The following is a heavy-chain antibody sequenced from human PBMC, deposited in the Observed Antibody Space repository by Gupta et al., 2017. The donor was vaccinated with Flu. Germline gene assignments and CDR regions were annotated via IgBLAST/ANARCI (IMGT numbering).Heavy chain of an antibody. V-gene: IGHV3-48*02. CDR3: ARDLNWAFIF. Sequence: EVQLVASGGGLVQPGGSLRLTCVISGFTFSDSNMNWIRQAPGKGLEWISYIGSGGNTDYADSVRGRFTISRDNARDSLFLQMNSLRDEDTALYYCARDLNWAFIFWGQGALVTVSS. CDR2: IGSGGNT. CDR1: GFTFSDSN. D-gene: IGHD3-16*01. J-gene: IGHJ4*02.